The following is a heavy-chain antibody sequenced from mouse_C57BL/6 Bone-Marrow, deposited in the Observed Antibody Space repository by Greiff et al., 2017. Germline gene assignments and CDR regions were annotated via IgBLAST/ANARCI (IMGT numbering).Heavy chain of an antibody. D-gene: IGHD1-1*01. Sequence: QVHLQQPGAELVQPGASVTLSCKASGYTFTSYWMHWVKQRPGRGLEWIGRIDPNSGGTKYNEKFKSKATLTVDKPSSTAYMQLSSLTSEDSAVYYCASTNHYAMDYGGQGTSVTVAS. CDR3: ASTNHYAMDY. CDR1: GYTFTSYW. V-gene: IGHV1-72*01. CDR2: IDPNSGGT. J-gene: IGHJ4*01.